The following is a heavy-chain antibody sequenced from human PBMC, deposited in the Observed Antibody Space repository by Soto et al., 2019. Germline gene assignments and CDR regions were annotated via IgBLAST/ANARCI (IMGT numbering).Heavy chain of an antibody. Sequence: QVQLQESGPGLVKPSETLSLTCTVSGGSVSSGSYFWSWIRQPPGKGLEWIGYIYYSGSTNYNPSLKSRGTISVDTSKNQFSLKLSSVTAADTAVYYCARDYSSSSTYYYYYGMDVWGQGTTVTVSS. CDR2: IYYSGST. CDR3: ARDYSSSSTYYYYYGMDV. J-gene: IGHJ6*02. V-gene: IGHV4-61*01. D-gene: IGHD6-6*01. CDR1: GGSVSSGSYF.